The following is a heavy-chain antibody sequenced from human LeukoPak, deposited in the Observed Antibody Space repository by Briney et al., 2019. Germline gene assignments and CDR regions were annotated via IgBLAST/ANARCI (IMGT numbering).Heavy chain of an antibody. CDR2: ISAYNGNT. CDR1: GYTFTSYG. CDR3: ARSPHGGYFDWLSDWFDP. Sequence: ASVKVSCKASGYTFTSYGISWVRQAPGQGLEWMGWISAYNGNTNYAQKLQGRVTMTTDTSMSTAYMELRSLRSDDTAVYYCARSPHGGYFDWLSDWFDPWGQGTLVTVSS. V-gene: IGHV1-18*01. D-gene: IGHD3-9*01. J-gene: IGHJ5*02.